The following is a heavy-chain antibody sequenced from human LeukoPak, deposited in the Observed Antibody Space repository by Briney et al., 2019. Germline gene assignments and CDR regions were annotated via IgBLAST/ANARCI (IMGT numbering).Heavy chain of an antibody. Sequence: PSETLSLTCTVSGGSISSGSYYWSWIRQPAGKALEWIGRIYTSGSTNYNPSLKSRVTISVDTSKNQFSLKLSSVTAADTAVYYCARDDYYYDSSGYHLFDYWGQGTLVTVSS. J-gene: IGHJ4*02. CDR1: GGSISSGSYY. V-gene: IGHV4-61*02. D-gene: IGHD3-22*01. CDR3: ARDDYYYDSSGYHLFDY. CDR2: IYTSGST.